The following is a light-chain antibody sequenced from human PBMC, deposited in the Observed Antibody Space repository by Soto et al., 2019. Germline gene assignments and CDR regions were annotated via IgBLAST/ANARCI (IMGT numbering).Light chain of an antibody. V-gene: IGKV3-15*01. CDR3: QQYNNRPPDT. Sequence: EIGMTQSPATLSVSPGERATLSCRASQSVNSNLAWYQQKPGQAPRLLIYGASTRAAGIPARFSGSGSGTEFSLTISSLQSEDFAVYYCQQYNNRPPDTFGQGTKVDIK. CDR2: GAS. CDR1: QSVNSN. J-gene: IGKJ2*01.